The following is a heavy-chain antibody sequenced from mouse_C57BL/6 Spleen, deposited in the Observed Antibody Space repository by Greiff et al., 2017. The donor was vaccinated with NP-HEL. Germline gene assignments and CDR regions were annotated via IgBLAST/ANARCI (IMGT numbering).Heavy chain of an antibody. D-gene: IGHD1-1*01. CDR1: GYSITSGYY. J-gene: IGHJ4*01. CDR2: ISYDGSN. Sequence: EVKLVESGPGLVKPSQSLSLTCSVTGYSITSGYYWNWIRQFPGNKLEWMGYISYDGSNNYNPSLKNRISITRDTSKNQFFLKLNSVPTEDTATYYCARPAITTVVADYYAMDYWGQGTSVTVSS. CDR3: ARPAITTVVADYYAMDY. V-gene: IGHV3-6*01.